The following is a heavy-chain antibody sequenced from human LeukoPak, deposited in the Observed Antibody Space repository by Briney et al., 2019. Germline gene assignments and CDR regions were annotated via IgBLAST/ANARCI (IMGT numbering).Heavy chain of an antibody. CDR2: INHSGST. CDR1: GGSFSGYY. V-gene: IGHV4-34*01. J-gene: IGHJ4*02. CDR3: ARAGNIVVVPAADFDY. D-gene: IGHD2-2*01. Sequence: SETLSLTCAVYGGSFSGYYWSWIRQPPGKGLEWIGEINHSGSTNYNPSLKSRVTISVDTSKNQLSLKLSSVTAADTAVYYCARAGNIVVVPAADFDYWGQGTLVTVSS.